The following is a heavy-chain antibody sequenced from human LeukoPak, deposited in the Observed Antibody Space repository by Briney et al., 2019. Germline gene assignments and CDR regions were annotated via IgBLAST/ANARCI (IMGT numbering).Heavy chain of an antibody. V-gene: IGHV4-31*03. J-gene: IGHJ4*02. CDR2: MYYSGST. CDR3: ARAGYSGFDFNFDY. D-gene: IGHD5-12*01. CDR1: GGSISSGGYY. Sequence: SETLSLTCTVSGGSISSGGYYWSWIRQHPGKGLEWIGYMYYSGSTYYNPSLKSRIIISVDTSKNQFSLKLRSVTAADTAVYYCARAGYSGFDFNFDYWGQGTLVTVSS.